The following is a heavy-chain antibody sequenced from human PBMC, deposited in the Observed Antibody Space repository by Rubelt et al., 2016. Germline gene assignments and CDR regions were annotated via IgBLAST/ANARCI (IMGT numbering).Heavy chain of an antibody. J-gene: IGHJ2*01. CDR3: ARGDATVPRSYWYFDL. D-gene: IGHD4-17*01. CDR2: IIPIFGTA. Sequence: QVQLVQSGAEVKKPGSSVKVSCKASGGTFSSYAISWVRQAPVQGLEWMGGIIPIFGTANYAQKFQGRVTITADESTSTAYMELSSLRSEDTAVYYCARGDATVPRSYWYFDLWGRGTLVTVSS. V-gene: IGHV1-69*01. CDR1: GGTFSSYA.